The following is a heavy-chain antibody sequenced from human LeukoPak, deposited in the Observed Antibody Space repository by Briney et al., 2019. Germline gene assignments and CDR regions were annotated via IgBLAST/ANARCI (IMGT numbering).Heavy chain of an antibody. V-gene: IGHV3-7*01. Sequence: GGSLRLSCAASGFTFSGFWMSWVRQAPGKGLEWVANIKQDGSVKYYVASVKGRFTVSRDNAKNSLYLQMNSLRAEDTAVYYCARDGVDAGIYFDYWGQGTLVTASS. CDR3: ARDGVDAGIYFDY. CDR1: GFTFSGFW. CDR2: IKQDGSVK. J-gene: IGHJ4*02. D-gene: IGHD2-15*01.